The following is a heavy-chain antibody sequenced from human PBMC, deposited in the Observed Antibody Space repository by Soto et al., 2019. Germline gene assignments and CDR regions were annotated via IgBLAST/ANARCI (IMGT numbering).Heavy chain of an antibody. CDR3: ARDVRRDGYNYWFDP. D-gene: IGHD5-12*01. J-gene: IGHJ5*02. CDR1: GGTFSSYA. Sequence: SVKVSCKASGGTFSSYAISWVRQAPGQGLEWMGGIIPIFGTANYAQKFQGRVTITADKSTSTAYMELSSLRSEDTAVYYCARDVRRDGYNYWFDPWGQGTMVTVSS. CDR2: IIPIFGTA. V-gene: IGHV1-69*06.